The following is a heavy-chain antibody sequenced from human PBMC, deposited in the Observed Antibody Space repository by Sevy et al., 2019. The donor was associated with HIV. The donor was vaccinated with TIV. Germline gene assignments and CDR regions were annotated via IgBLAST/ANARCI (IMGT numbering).Heavy chain of an antibody. V-gene: IGHV4-34*10. Sequence: SETLSLTCAVYGGSFNNDYWTWIRQPPGKGLEWIGEVSRAGTTKYNPSLQSRTTMSLETSTNQFSLELTSVTAADTAMYYCAGSVPSVLTGPVGLFFQVYSGWFDPWGQGIMVTVSS. CDR2: VSRAGTT. CDR1: GGSFNNDY. D-gene: IGHD2-21*01. CDR3: AGSVPSVLTGPVGLFFQVYSGWFDP. J-gene: IGHJ5*02.